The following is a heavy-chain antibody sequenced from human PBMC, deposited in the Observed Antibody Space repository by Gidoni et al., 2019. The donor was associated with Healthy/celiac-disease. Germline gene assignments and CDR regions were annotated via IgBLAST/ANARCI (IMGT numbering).Heavy chain of an antibody. V-gene: IGHV3-23*01. D-gene: IGHD3-22*01. Sequence: EVQLLESGGGLVQPGGSLRLSCAASGFTFSSYAMSWVRQAPGKGLEWVSAISGSGSSTYYADSVKGRFTISRDNSKNTLYLQMNSLRAEDTAVYYCAKSDTTYYYDSSGYSHAINYWGQGTLVTVSS. CDR2: ISGSGSST. CDR1: GFTFSSYA. J-gene: IGHJ4*02. CDR3: AKSDTTYYYDSSGYSHAINY.